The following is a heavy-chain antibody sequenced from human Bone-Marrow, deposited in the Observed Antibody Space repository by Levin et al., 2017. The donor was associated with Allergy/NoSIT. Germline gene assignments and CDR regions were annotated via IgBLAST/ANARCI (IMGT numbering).Heavy chain of an antibody. CDR3: ARDLNYSSWVTIGTPFDH. J-gene: IGHJ4*02. D-gene: IGHD6-13*01. CDR1: GFNFSNYA. CDR2: ISYGGSNK. V-gene: IGHV3-30-3*01. Sequence: PGGSLRLSCSASGFNFSNYAMHWVRQAPGKGLEWVTVISYGGSNKYYAESVKGRFTISRDNSKKTLWLQMNSLRPEDTALYYCARDLNYSSWVTIGTPFDHWGRGTLVTVSS.